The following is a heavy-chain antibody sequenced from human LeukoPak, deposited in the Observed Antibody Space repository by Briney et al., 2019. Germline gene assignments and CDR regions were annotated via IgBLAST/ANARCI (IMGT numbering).Heavy chain of an antibody. Sequence: SETLSLTCTVSGGSISSYYWGWIRQPPGKGLEWIGSIYYSGSTYYNPSLKSRVTISVDTSKNQFSLKLSSVTAADTAVYYCARQFLEWLSFRLDAFDIWGQGTMVTVSS. V-gene: IGHV4-39*01. CDR2: IYYSGST. CDR3: ARQFLEWLSFRLDAFDI. J-gene: IGHJ3*02. D-gene: IGHD3-3*01. CDR1: GGSISSYY.